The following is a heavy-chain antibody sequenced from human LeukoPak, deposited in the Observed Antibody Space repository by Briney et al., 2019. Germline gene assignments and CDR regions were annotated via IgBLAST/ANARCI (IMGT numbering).Heavy chain of an antibody. J-gene: IGHJ4*02. CDR2: ISAYNGNT. CDR3: ARDPAYYYDSSGCDY. Sequence: GASVTVSCKASGYTFTSYGISWVRQAPGQGLEWMGWISAYNGNTNYAQKLQGRVTMTTDTSTSTAYMELRSLRSDDTAVYYCARDPAYYYDSSGCDYWGQGTLVTVSS. D-gene: IGHD3-22*01. V-gene: IGHV1-18*01. CDR1: GYTFTSYG.